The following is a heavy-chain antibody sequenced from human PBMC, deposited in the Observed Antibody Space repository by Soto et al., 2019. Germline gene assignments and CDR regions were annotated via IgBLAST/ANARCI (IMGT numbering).Heavy chain of an antibody. D-gene: IGHD6-6*01. Sequence: GGSLRLSCAASGFTFSSYAMSWVRQAPGKGLEWVSAISGSGGSTYYADSVKGRVTISRDNSKNTLYLQMNSLRAEDTAVYYCATSPIAARPYFDYWGQGTLVTVSS. J-gene: IGHJ4*02. CDR2: ISGSGGST. CDR3: ATSPIAARPYFDY. V-gene: IGHV3-23*01. CDR1: GFTFSSYA.